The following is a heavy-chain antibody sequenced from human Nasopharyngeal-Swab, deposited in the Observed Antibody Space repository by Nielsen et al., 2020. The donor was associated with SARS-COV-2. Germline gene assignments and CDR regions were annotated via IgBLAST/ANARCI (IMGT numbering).Heavy chain of an antibody. V-gene: IGHV4-34*01. Sequence: SETLSLTCSVSGGSFNGFYWNWIRQPPGKGLEWIGEINHNERTNYNPSLKSRVTMSVDTSTNQVSLKLNSLTATDTAVYYCARAVRVGDAYTGLDVWGQGTTVTVSS. D-gene: IGHD5-24*01. CDR1: GGSFNGFY. CDR2: INHNERT. J-gene: IGHJ6*02. CDR3: ARAVRVGDAYTGLDV.